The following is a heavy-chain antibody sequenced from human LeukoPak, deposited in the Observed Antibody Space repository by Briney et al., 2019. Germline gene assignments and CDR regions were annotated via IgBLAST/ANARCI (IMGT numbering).Heavy chain of an antibody. J-gene: IGHJ3*02. CDR1: GFTFDDYA. CDR2: ISWNRGKT. CDR3: AKETHSTMVPGYAFDI. Sequence: GGSLRLSCAASGFTFDDYAIHWVRQAPGKGLEWVSGISWNRGKTVYADSVKGRFTISRDNAKNSVYLQMNSLRAEDTAVYYCAKETHSTMVPGYAFDIWRQGTILTVSS. V-gene: IGHV3-9*01. D-gene: IGHD2-8*01.